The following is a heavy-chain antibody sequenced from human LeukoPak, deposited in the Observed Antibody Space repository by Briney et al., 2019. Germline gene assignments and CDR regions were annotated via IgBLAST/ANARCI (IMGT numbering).Heavy chain of an antibody. CDR1: GGSISSSSYY. J-gene: IGHJ4*02. V-gene: IGHV4-39*01. Sequence: SETLSLTCTVSGGSISSSSYYWGWIRQPPGKGLEWIGSIYYSGSTYYNPSLKSRVTISVDTSKNQFSLKLSSVTAADTAVYYCAGGYYYDSSGYYSFDYWGQGTLVTVSS. D-gene: IGHD3-22*01. CDR2: IYYSGST. CDR3: AGGYYYDSSGYYSFDY.